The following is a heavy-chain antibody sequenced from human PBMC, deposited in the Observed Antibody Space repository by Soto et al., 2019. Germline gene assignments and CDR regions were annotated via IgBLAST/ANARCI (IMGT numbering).Heavy chain of an antibody. V-gene: IGHV1-8*01. CDR3: VRGGFLSHDHVIIAPATLGFDP. J-gene: IGHJ5*02. D-gene: IGHD2-2*01. CDR1: GYTFTTYD. Sequence: QVQLMQSGAEVKKPGASVKVSCKASGYTFTTYDINWVRQAPGQGLEWMGWMNPNRTNTGYAEKFQGRVTMTRDTSISTAYTELSSLRYDDTAVYYCVRGGFLSHDHVIIAPATLGFDPWGQGTLVTVSS. CDR2: MNPNRTNT.